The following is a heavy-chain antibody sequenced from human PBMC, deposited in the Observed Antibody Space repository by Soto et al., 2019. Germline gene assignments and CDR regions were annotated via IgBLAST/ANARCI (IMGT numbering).Heavy chain of an antibody. V-gene: IGHV3-33*01. CDR2: IWYDGSNK. CDR3: AREIFTTYYYGMDV. Sequence: GGSLRLSCAASGFTFSSYGMHWVRQAPGKGLEWVAVIWYDGSNKYYANSVKGRFTISRDNSKNTLYLQMNSLRAEDTAVYYCAREIFTTYYYGMDVWGQGTTVTGSS. J-gene: IGHJ6*02. CDR1: GFTFSSYG. D-gene: IGHD2-15*01.